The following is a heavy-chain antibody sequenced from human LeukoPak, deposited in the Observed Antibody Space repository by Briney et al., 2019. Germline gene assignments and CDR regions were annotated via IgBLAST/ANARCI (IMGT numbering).Heavy chain of an antibody. CDR1: GFTFDDYA. D-gene: IGHD6-19*01. CDR3: AKDSVTAVAGTFDY. J-gene: IGHJ4*02. CDR2: ISWNSGSI. Sequence: PGGSLRLSCAASGFTFDDYAMHWVRQAPGKGLEWVSGISWNSGSIGYADSVKGRFTISRDNAKNSLYLQMNSLRAEDTALYYCAKDSVTAVAGTFDYWGQGTLVTVSS. V-gene: IGHV3-9*01.